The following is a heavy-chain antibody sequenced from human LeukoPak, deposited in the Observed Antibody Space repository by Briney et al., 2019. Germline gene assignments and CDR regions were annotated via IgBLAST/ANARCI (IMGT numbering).Heavy chain of an antibody. Sequence: GGSLRLSCAASGFTFIEYSMNWVRQAPGKGLEWISYIGIDSGNTRYADSVRGRFTISADKAKNSLYLQMNSLRVEDTAVYYCARDHNYAFDNWGQETLVSVAS. D-gene: IGHD1-1*01. CDR1: GFTFIEYS. J-gene: IGHJ4*02. V-gene: IGHV3-48*01. CDR3: ARDHNYAFDN. CDR2: IGIDSGNT.